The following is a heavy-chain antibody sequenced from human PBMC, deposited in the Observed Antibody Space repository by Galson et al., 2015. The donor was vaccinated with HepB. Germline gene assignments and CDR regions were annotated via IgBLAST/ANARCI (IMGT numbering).Heavy chain of an antibody. CDR2: INPSGGST. CDR1: GYTFTSYY. J-gene: IGHJ3*02. Sequence: SVKVSCKASGYTFTSYYMHWVRQAPEQGLEWMGIINPSGGSTSYAQKFQGRVTMTRDTSTSTVYMELSSLRSEDTAVYYCARVVNLSAQMGGHGSSGWPLDAFDIWGQGTMVTVSS. V-gene: IGHV1-46*01. CDR3: ARVVNLSAQMGGHGSSGWPLDAFDI. D-gene: IGHD6-19*01.